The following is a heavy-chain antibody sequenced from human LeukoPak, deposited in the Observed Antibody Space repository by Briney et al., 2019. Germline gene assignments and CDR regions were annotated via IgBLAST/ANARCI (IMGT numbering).Heavy chain of an antibody. CDR3: AKDRSGIAPGTMDN. CDR1: GFTFSIDG. V-gene: IGHV3-30*18. CDR2: ISYDGSNK. D-gene: IGHD1-1*01. J-gene: IGHJ4*02. Sequence: GGSLRLSCAASGFTFSIDGMHWVRQAPGKGLEWVTLISYDGSNKYYADSVKGRFTISRDNSKNTLYLQMNSLRAEDTAVYYCAKDRSGIAPGTMDNWGQGTLVTVSS.